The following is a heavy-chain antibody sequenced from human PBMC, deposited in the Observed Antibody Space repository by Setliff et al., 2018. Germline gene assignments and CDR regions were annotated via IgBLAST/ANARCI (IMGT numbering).Heavy chain of an antibody. D-gene: IGHD2-2*01. CDR2: IYHSGST. V-gene: IGHV4-34*01. CDR1: GGSFSGYY. CDR3: ARDQKGVVPAAMKAFDI. J-gene: IGHJ3*02. Sequence: SETLSLTCAVYGGSFSGYYWSWVRQPPGKGLEWIGEIYHSGSTNYNPSLKSRVTISVEKSKNQFSLKLSSVSAADTAVYYCARDQKGVVPAAMKAFDIWGQGTMVTVSS.